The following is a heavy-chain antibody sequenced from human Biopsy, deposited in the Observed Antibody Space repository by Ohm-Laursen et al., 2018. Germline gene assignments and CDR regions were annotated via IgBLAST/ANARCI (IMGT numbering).Heavy chain of an antibody. J-gene: IGHJ4*02. CDR3: ARDSRGGHLNTTLITGKNLDS. CDR1: RDSISNYY. D-gene: IGHD3-16*01. Sequence: GTLSLTCTVSRDSISNYYWTWTRQSPGKGLEWIGYIYYTGSTNYNPSVKSPVTISVDTSKNQFSLKLNSVTAADTAVYFCARDSRGGHLNTTLITGKNLDSWGQGILVTVSS. V-gene: IGHV4-59*01. CDR2: IYYTGST.